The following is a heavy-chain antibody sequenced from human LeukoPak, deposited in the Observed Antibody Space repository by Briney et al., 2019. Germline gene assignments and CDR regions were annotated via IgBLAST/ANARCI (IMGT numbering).Heavy chain of an antibody. CDR3: ARDEPRLYQSSGWNY. Sequence: PSETLSLTCTVSGGSISSGGYYWSWIRQHPGKGLEWIGYIYYSGSTYYNPSLKSRVTISVDTSKNQFSLKLSSATAADTAVYYCARDEPRLYQSSGWNYWGQGTLVTVSS. CDR2: IYYSGST. V-gene: IGHV4-31*03. D-gene: IGHD6-19*01. J-gene: IGHJ4*02. CDR1: GGSISSGGYY.